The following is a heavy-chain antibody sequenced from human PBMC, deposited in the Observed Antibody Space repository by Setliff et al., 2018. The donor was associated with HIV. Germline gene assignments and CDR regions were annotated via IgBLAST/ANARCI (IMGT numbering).Heavy chain of an antibody. CDR1: GGSLTSSSYY. J-gene: IGHJ4*02. D-gene: IGHD5-18*01. CDR3: ARPAPRGYSYGHYYFDY. CDR2: VYYRGIT. V-gene: IGHV4-39*01. Sequence: PSETLSLTCTVSGGSLTSSSYYWGWIRQPPGKGLEWLGLVYYRGITFYSPSLKSPVTISIDTSKSQFSLRLSSVTAADTAVYYCARPAPRGYSYGHYYFDYWGQGTLVTVSS.